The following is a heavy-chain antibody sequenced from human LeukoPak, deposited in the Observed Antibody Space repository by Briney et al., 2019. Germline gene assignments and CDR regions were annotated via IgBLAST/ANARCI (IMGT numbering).Heavy chain of an antibody. CDR1: GFTFSNAW. CDR2: IKSKTDGGTT. Sequence: PGGSLRLSCAAPGFTFSNAWMSWVRQAPGKGLEWVGRIKSKTDGGTTDYAAPVKGRFTISRDDSKNTLYLQMNSLKTEDTAVYYCTTDNGSGSYYSAFDIWGQGTMVIVSS. J-gene: IGHJ3*02. V-gene: IGHV3-15*01. D-gene: IGHD3-10*01. CDR3: TTDNGSGSYYSAFDI.